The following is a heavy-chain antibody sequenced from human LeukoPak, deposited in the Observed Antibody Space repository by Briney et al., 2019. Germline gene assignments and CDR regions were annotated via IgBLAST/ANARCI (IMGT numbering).Heavy chain of an antibody. CDR3: ARSPFHYDFWSGYSPGYFDY. J-gene: IGHJ4*02. CDR2: ISAYNGNT. V-gene: IGHV1-18*01. Sequence: ASVKVSCKASGYTFTSYGISWVRQAPGQGLEWMGWISAYNGNTNYAQKLQGRVTMTTDTSTSTAYMELRSLRSDDTAVYYCARSPFHYDFWSGYSPGYFDYWGQGTLVTVSS. D-gene: IGHD3-3*01. CDR1: GYTFTSYG.